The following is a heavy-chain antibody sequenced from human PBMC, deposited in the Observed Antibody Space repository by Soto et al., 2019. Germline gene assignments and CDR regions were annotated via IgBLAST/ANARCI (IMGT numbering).Heavy chain of an antibody. D-gene: IGHD3-10*01. Sequence: PGGSLRLSCTASGFTFSEYGIHWVRQAPGKGLEWVAVIRDTGGSTYSADSVKGRFTISRDNSKNTLYLQMNSLRVEDTAIYYCARRGDASGSYFDYWGQGTLVTVSS. J-gene: IGHJ4*02. CDR1: GFTFSEYG. V-gene: IGHV3-23*01. CDR3: ARRGDASGSYFDY. CDR2: IRDTGGST.